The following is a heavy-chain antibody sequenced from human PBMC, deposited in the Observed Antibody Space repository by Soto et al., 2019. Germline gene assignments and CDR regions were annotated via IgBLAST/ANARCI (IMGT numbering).Heavy chain of an antibody. V-gene: IGHV4-4*02. J-gene: IGHJ4*02. CDR2: IYHSGST. Sequence: SETLSLTCAVSSGSISSSNWWSWVRQPPGKGLEWIGEIYHSGSTNYNPSLKSRVTISVDKSKNQFSLKLSSVTAADTAVYYCARAFRRQWLVGGFDYWGQGTLVTVSS. CDR3: ARAFRRQWLVGGFDY. CDR1: SGSISSSNW. D-gene: IGHD6-19*01.